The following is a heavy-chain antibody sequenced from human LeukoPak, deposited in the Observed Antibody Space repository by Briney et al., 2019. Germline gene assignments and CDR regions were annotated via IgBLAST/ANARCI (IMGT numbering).Heavy chain of an antibody. J-gene: IGHJ3*02. CDR1: GYSVTGFY. V-gene: IGHV1-2*02. Sequence: GASVKVSCKASGYSVTGFYIHWVRQARGQGLEWMGWMNATSGGANYAQGFRGSLTMTGDTSITTAYMDLSSLTSDDTAMYYCITSSAYSTSWGAFDIWGQGTMVTVSS. D-gene: IGHD2-2*01. CDR2: MNATSGGA. CDR3: ITSSAYSTSWGAFDI.